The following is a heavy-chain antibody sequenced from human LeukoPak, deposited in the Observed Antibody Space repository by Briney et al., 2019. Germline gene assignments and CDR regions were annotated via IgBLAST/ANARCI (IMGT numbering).Heavy chain of an antibody. Sequence: ASVKVSCKASGYTFTGYYMHWVRQAPGQGLEWMGWINPSSGGTNYAQKFQGRVTMTRDTSISTAYMELSRLRSDDTAVYYCARGGVALSYYGMDVWGQGTTVTVSS. V-gene: IGHV1-2*02. J-gene: IGHJ6*02. CDR1: GYTFTGYY. CDR3: ARGGVALSYYGMDV. D-gene: IGHD2-8*01. CDR2: INPSSGGT.